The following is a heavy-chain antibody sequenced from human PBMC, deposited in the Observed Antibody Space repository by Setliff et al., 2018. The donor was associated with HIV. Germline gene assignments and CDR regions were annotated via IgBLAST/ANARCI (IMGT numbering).Heavy chain of an antibody. CDR1: GYTFTSYD. Sequence: GASVKVSCKASGYTFTSYDIDWVRQATGQGLEWMAWMNPNSGNTGHTQKFQGRVTITRDTTASTAYMVLSSLTSEDTAVYYCARGGAREYQLLYNYFDPWGQGTLVTSPQ. D-gene: IGHD2-2*01. CDR2: MNPNSGNT. V-gene: IGHV1-8*03. J-gene: IGHJ5*02. CDR3: ARGGAREYQLLYNYFDP.